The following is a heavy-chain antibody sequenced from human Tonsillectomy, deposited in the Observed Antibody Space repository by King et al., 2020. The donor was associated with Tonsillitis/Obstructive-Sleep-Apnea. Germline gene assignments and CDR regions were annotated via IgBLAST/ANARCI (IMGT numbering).Heavy chain of an antibody. D-gene: IGHD3-3*01. CDR3: ASSQEWFDAFDI. V-gene: IGHV3-30*04. CDR2: ISYDESNK. Sequence: VQLVETGGGVVQPGRSLRLSCTTSGFTFSSYAMHWVRQAPGKGLEWVAVISYDESNKDYADSVKGRFTISRGNSKNTLYLQMNSLRTDDTAMYYCASSQEWFDAFDIWGPGTMVTVSS. J-gene: IGHJ3*02. CDR1: GFTFSSYA.